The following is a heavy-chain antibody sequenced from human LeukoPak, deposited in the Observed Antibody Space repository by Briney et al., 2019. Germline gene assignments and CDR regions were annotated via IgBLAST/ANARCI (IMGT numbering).Heavy chain of an antibody. CDR1: GGSISGGGYY. J-gene: IGHJ6*02. CDR3: ARDRQDYDRGGHGMDV. V-gene: IGHV4-31*03. Sequence: SETLSLTCTVSGGSISGGGYYWSWIRQHPGKGLEWIGYIYYSGSTYYNPSLKSRVTISVDTSKSHLSLKLSSVTAADTAVYYCARDRQDYDRGGHGMDVWGQGNTVTVSS. D-gene: IGHD3-22*01. CDR2: IYYSGST.